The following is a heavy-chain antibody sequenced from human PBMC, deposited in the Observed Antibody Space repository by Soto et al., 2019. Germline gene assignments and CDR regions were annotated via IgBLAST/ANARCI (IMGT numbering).Heavy chain of an antibody. CDR2: ISAYNGNT. D-gene: IGHD6-13*01. Sequence: ASVKVSCKASGYTVTSYGISWVRQAPGQGLEWMGWISAYNGNTNYEQKLQGRVTMTTDTSTSTAYMELRSLRYDDTAVYYCARFSIAAGGGYWGKGTLVIVSS. CDR3: ARFSIAAGGGY. J-gene: IGHJ4*02. V-gene: IGHV1-18*01. CDR1: GYTVTSYG.